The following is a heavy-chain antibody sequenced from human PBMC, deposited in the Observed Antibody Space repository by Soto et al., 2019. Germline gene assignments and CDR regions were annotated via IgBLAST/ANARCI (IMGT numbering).Heavy chain of an antibody. CDR3: ARGYCGGDCYDAFDI. CDR2: INPNSGGT. J-gene: IGHJ3*02. Sequence: ASVKVSCKASGYTFTGYYMHWVRQAPGQGLEWMGWINPNSGGTNYAQKFQGWVTMTRDTSISTAYMELSRLRSDDTAVYYCARGYCGGDCYDAFDIWGQGTRVTV. D-gene: IGHD2-21*02. V-gene: IGHV1-2*04. CDR1: GYTFTGYY.